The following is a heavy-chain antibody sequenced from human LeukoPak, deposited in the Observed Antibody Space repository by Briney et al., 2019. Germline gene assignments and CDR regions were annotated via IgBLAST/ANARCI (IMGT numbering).Heavy chain of an antibody. J-gene: IGHJ4*02. CDR1: GFTFSSYS. V-gene: IGHV3-21*01. CDR3: ARDGGYCSSTSCYALSDY. D-gene: IGHD2-2*03. CDR2: ISSRSSYI. Sequence: PGGSLRLSCAASGFTFSSYSMNWVRQAPGKGLEWVSSISSRSSYIYYADSVKGRFTISRDNAKNSLYLQMNSLRAEDTAVYYCARDGGYCSSTSCYALSDYWGQGTLVTVSS.